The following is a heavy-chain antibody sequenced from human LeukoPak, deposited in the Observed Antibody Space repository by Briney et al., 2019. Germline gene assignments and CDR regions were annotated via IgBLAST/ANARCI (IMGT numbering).Heavy chain of an antibody. CDR2: INPDSGFT. Sequence: ASVTVSCKASGYTFTDHYIHWVRQAPGQGLEFMGWINPDSGFTNYAQKFKGRVTMTRDTSISTAYLEVRSLTSDDTAVYYCAPTAEAYTSWWKVWGQGTLVTVSS. CDR1: GYTFTDHY. J-gene: IGHJ4*02. D-gene: IGHD3-16*01. V-gene: IGHV1-2*02. CDR3: APTAEAYTSWWKV.